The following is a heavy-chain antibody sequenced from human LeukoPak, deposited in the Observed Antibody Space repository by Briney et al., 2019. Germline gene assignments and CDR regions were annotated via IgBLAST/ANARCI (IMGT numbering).Heavy chain of an antibody. CDR3: ARDPDWFISGMDV. CDR2: INQSGIT. D-gene: IGHD3-9*01. J-gene: IGHJ6*03. V-gene: IGHV4-34*01. Sequence: SETLSLTCAVYGGSFTGNFWTWIRQPPGKGLEWIGEINQSGITNYSPSLKSRVTISVDTSKNQISLHLRSVTAADTAVYYCARDPDWFISGMDVWGKGTTVTDS. CDR1: GGSFTGNF.